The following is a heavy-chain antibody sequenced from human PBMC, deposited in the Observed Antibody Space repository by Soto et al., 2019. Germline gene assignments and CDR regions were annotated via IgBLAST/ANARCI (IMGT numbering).Heavy chain of an antibody. CDR2: ISGSGGRV. J-gene: IGHJ3*02. D-gene: IGHD3-22*01. V-gene: IGHV3-23*01. Sequence: PGGSLRLSFAASGFSFGTYVMNWVRQAPGKGLEWVSGISGSGGRVYSADSVKGRFTISRDNSRNTLYLQMNSLRAEDTAIYYCAMTRLYDTGTNDYHRDALDIWGQGTQVTVSS. CDR3: AMTRLYDTGTNDYHRDALDI. CDR1: GFSFGTYV.